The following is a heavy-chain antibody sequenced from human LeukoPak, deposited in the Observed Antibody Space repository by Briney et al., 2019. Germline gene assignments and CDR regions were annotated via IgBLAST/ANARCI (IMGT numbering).Heavy chain of an antibody. CDR1: GGSISSSSYY. Sequence: KPSETLSLTCTVSGGSISSSSYYWGWIRQPPGKGLEWIGSIYYSGSTYYNPSLKSRVTISVDTSKSQFSLKLSSVTAADTAVYYCARVPYYYDSSGYLANFDYWGQGTLVTVSS. V-gene: IGHV4-39*01. CDR2: IYYSGST. J-gene: IGHJ4*02. D-gene: IGHD3-22*01. CDR3: ARVPYYYDSSGYLANFDY.